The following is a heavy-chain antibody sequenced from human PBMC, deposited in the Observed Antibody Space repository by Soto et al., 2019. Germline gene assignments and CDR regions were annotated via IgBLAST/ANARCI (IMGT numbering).Heavy chain of an antibody. CDR3: ARDRAEDY. V-gene: IGHV3-48*01. Sequence: EVQLVESGGGLVQPGGSLRLSCAASGFTFSGYSLNWVRQAPGKGLEWLSYISGTSSTIYYADSVKGRFTISRDNAKNSLYLQMNSLRAEDTAVYYCARDRAEDYWGQGTLVTVSS. J-gene: IGHJ4*02. CDR2: ISGTSSTI. CDR1: GFTFSGYS.